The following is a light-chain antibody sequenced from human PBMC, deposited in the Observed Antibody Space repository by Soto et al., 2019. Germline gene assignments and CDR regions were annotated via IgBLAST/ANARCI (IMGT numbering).Light chain of an antibody. CDR1: SSNIGSNF. CDR2: RNN. CDR3: ASWDDSLSAYV. Sequence: QSVLAQPPSASGTPGQRVTISCSGSSSNIGSNFVYWYQQLPGTAPKLLIYRNNPRPSGVPDRFSGSKSGTSASLAISGLRSEDEAYYYCASWDDSLSAYVFGTGTKLTVL. V-gene: IGLV1-47*01. J-gene: IGLJ1*01.